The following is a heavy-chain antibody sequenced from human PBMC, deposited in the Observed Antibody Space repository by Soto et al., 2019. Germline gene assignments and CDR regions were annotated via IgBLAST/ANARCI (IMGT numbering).Heavy chain of an antibody. Sequence: GGSLRLSCAASGYTFSNYGMHWVRQAPGTGLEWVAFIWYDGTRDSYKDSVKGRFTISRDNSKNMVYLHMNSLRPEDTALYYCATNGGYTTSSDYYFDYWGQGALVTV. D-gene: IGHD6-13*01. CDR2: IWYDGTRD. CDR1: GYTFSNYG. J-gene: IGHJ4*02. CDR3: ATNGGYTTSSDYYFDY. V-gene: IGHV3-30*02.